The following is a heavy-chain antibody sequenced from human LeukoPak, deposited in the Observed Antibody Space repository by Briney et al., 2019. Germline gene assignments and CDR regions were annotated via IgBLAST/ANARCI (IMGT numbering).Heavy chain of an antibody. D-gene: IGHD2-2*01. CDR2: ISAYNGNT. Sequence: ASVKVSCKASGYTFTSYGISWVRQAPGQGLEWMGWISAYNGNTNYAQKLQGRVTMTTDTSTSTAYMELRSLRSDDTAVYYCARDRACSSTSCPYYYYGMDVWGQGTTVTVS. CDR3: ARDRACSSTSCPYYYYGMDV. CDR1: GYTFTSYG. V-gene: IGHV1-18*01. J-gene: IGHJ6*02.